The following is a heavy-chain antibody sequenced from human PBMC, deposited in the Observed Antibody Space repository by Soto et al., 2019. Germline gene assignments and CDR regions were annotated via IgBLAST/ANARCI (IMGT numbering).Heavy chain of an antibody. CDR3: ARGGHDLWSGPFDY. CDR2: IDTSGST. V-gene: IGHV4-4*07. CDR1: GGSISTYY. Sequence: SETLSLTCRVSGGSISTYYCNWIRQPAGKGLEWIGRIDTSGSTNSNPSLKSRVTMSVDTAKNQFSLKLSSVTAADTAVYYCARGGHDLWSGPFDYWGQGTPVT. D-gene: IGHD3-3*01. J-gene: IGHJ4*02.